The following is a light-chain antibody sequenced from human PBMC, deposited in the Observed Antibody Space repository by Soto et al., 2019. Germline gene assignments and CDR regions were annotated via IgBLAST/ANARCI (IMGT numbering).Light chain of an antibody. CDR2: EDH. CDR3: CLYIGATTYV. CDR1: SGFVGSFSL. V-gene: IGLV2-23*01. Sequence: QSVLAQPASVSRSPGQSITISCTGTSGFVGSFSLVSWYQQHPGKAPKVMISEDHRRPSGVPDRFSGSTSVNTASLTISGLQADYEAAYSGCLYIGATTYVFGTGTKVTVL. J-gene: IGLJ1*01.